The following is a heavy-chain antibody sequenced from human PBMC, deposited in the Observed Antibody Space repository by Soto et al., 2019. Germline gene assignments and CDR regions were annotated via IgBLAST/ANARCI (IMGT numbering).Heavy chain of an antibody. J-gene: IGHJ4*02. D-gene: IGHD3-3*01. Sequence: PGGSLRLSCGASGFTFSSYAMSWVRQAPGKGLEWVSAISGSGGSTHYADSVKGRFTISRDKSKNTLYLQMNSLRAEDTAVYYCAKETDDFWSGYYKGHFLNAADYWGQGTLVTVSS. CDR1: GFTFSSYA. V-gene: IGHV3-23*01. CDR3: AKETDDFWSGYYKGHFLNAADY. CDR2: ISGSGGST.